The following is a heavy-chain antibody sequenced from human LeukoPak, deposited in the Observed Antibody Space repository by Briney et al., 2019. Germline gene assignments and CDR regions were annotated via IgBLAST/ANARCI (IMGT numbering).Heavy chain of an antibody. Sequence: SETLSLTCTVSGGSISSYYWSWSRQPPGKGLEWIGYISYSGNTNYNPSLKSRVTISVDTSKNQFSLKLSSVTAADTAVYYCARDPDSSSSYYYYGMDVWGQGTTVTVSS. J-gene: IGHJ6*02. D-gene: IGHD6-6*01. V-gene: IGHV4-59*01. CDR3: ARDPDSSSSYYYYGMDV. CDR2: ISYSGNT. CDR1: GGSISSYY.